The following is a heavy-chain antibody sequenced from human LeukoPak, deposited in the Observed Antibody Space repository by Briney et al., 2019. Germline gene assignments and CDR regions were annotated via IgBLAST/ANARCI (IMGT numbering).Heavy chain of an antibody. Sequence: GGSLRLSCAASGFTFSSYSMNWVRQAPGKGLEWVSYISSSSSTIYYADSVKGRFTISRDNAKNSLYLQMNSLRAEDTAVYYCARDRILRTTVTAFDYRGQGTLVTVSS. V-gene: IGHV3-48*04. CDR2: ISSSSSTI. J-gene: IGHJ4*02. D-gene: IGHD4-17*01. CDR3: ARDRILRTTVTAFDY. CDR1: GFTFSSYS.